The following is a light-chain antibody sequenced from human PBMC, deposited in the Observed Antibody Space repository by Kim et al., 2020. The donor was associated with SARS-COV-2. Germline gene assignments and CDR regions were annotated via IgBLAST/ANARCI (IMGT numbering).Light chain of an antibody. CDR2: AAS. J-gene: IGKJ2*01. Sequence: EIVMTQSPATLSVSPGERATLSCRASQSGYSNLAWYQQKPGQAPRLLIYAASTRATGIPARFSGSGSGTEFTLTISSLQSEDFAVYYCQQYHNWPPYTFGQGTKLEI. CDR3: QQYHNWPPYT. V-gene: IGKV3-15*01. CDR1: QSGYSN.